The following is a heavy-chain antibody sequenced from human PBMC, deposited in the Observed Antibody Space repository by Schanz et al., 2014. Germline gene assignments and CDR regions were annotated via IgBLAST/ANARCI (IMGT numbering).Heavy chain of an antibody. CDR3: ARIGGSVFDY. CDR2: IGNGGDTI. D-gene: IGHD3-10*01. Sequence: QVQLVDSGGGLVKPGGSLRLSCTASGFPFSDYFMAWIRQPPGRGLEWVSYIGNGGDTIYYADSVKGRFTISRDNSKNSLYLQMNSLRAEDTAVYYCARIGGSVFDYWAQGTLVTVSS. CDR1: GFPFSDYF. V-gene: IGHV3-11*01. J-gene: IGHJ4*02.